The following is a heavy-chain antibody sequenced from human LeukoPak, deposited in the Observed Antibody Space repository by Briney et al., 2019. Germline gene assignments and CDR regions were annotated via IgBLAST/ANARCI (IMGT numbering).Heavy chain of an antibody. V-gene: IGHV3-23*01. Sequence: GGSLRLSCAASGFTFSSYAMSWVRQAPGKGLEWVSAISGSGGSAYYADSVRGRFTISRDNSKNTLYLQMNSLRDEDTALYYCAKDPVIYYDFRSGYFDPWGQGALVTVSS. D-gene: IGHD3-3*01. J-gene: IGHJ5*02. CDR2: ISGSGGSA. CDR3: AKDPVIYYDFRSGYFDP. CDR1: GFTFSSYA.